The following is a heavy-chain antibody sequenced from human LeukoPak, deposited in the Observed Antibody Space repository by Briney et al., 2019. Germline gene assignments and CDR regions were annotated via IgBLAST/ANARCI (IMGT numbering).Heavy chain of an antibody. D-gene: IGHD3-22*01. CDR2: SSTRSTT. CDR3: AKSDYDSSGFKLPLDY. V-gene: IGHV3-23*01. Sequence: SSTRSTTYYAPALKRRFTISRDNSKNTLYLQMNSLRAEDTAVYYCAKSDYDSSGFKLPLDYWGQGTLVTVSS. J-gene: IGHJ4*02.